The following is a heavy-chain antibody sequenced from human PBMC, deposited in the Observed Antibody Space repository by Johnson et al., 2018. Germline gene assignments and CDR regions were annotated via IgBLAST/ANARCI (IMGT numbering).Heavy chain of an antibody. D-gene: IGHD4-17*01. CDR3: AKGWGRYGDPTYYYYGMDV. V-gene: IGHV3-30*18. Sequence: QVQLVQSGGGVVQPGRSLRLSCAASGFTFSSYGMHWVRQAPGKGLEWVAVISYDGSNKYYADSVKGRFIISRDNAKNSLYLQMNSLRAEDTALYYCAKGWGRYGDPTYYYYGMDVWGQGTTVTVSS. J-gene: IGHJ6*02. CDR1: GFTFSSYG. CDR2: ISYDGSNK.